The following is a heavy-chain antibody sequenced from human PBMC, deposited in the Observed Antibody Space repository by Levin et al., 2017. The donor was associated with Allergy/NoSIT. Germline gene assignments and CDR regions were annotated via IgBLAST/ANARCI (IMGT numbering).Heavy chain of an antibody. V-gene: IGHV3-30*18. D-gene: IGHD3-10*01. Sequence: GGSLRLSCAASGFTFSSYGMHWVRQAPGKGLEWVAVISYDGSNKYYADSVKGRFTISRDNSKNTLYLQMNSLRAEDTAVYYCAKDKGSGSYSYWIDYWGQGTLVTVSS. CDR3: AKDKGSGSYSYWIDY. CDR2: ISYDGSNK. J-gene: IGHJ4*02. CDR1: GFTFSSYG.